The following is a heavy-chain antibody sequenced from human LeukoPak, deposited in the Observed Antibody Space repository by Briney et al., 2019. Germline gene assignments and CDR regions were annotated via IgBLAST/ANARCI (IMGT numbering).Heavy chain of an antibody. CDR1: GYTFTSYG. CDR2: ISAYNGNT. CDR3: ARLLVVPAATPGDYYCYGMDV. J-gene: IGHJ6*02. V-gene: IGHV1-18*01. Sequence: ASVKVSCKASGYTFTSYGISWVRQAPGQGLEWMGWISAYNGNTNYAQKLQGRVTMTTDTSTSTAYMELRSLRSDDTAVYYCARLLVVPAATPGDYYCYGMDVWGQGTTVTVSS. D-gene: IGHD2-2*01.